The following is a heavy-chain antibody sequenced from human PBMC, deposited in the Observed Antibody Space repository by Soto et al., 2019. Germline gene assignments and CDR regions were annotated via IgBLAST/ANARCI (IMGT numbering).Heavy chain of an antibody. V-gene: IGHV2-5*02. CDR3: AHLTTGGFYFDY. Sequence: QITLKESGPTLVKPTQTLTLTCTFSGFSIRNSGVGVGRIRQPPGKALEWLALIYWDDDKRYSPSLKSRLTITKDTSKNQVVLTMTNMVPVDTATYYCAHLTTGGFYFDYWGQGTLVTVSS. J-gene: IGHJ4*02. D-gene: IGHD4-17*01. CDR2: IYWDDDK. CDR1: GFSIRNSGVG.